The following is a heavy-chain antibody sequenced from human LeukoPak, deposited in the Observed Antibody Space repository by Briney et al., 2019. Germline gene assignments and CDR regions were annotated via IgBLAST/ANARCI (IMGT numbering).Heavy chain of an antibody. D-gene: IGHD5-18*01. CDR1: GGTFSSYA. J-gene: IGHJ4*02. V-gene: IGHV1-69*05. Sequence: SVKVSCKASGGTFSSYAISWVQQAPGQGLEWMGGIIPIFGTANYAQKFQGRVTITTDESTSTAYMELSSLRSEDTAVYYCARARGYSYGPADYWGQGTLVTVSS. CDR2: IIPIFGTA. CDR3: ARARGYSYGPADY.